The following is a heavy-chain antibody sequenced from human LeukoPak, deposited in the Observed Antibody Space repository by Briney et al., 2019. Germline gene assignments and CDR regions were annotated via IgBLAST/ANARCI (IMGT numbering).Heavy chain of an antibody. Sequence: SETLSLTCAVYGGSFSGYYWSWIRQPPGKGLEWIGEINHSGSTNCNPSLKSRVTISVDTSKNQFSLKLSSVTAADTAVYYCARAGKSSSRSGYYYYGMDVWGKGTTVTVSS. CDR2: INHSGST. CDR1: GGSFSGYY. J-gene: IGHJ6*04. V-gene: IGHV4-34*01. CDR3: ARAGKSSSRSGYYYYGMDV. D-gene: IGHD6-13*01.